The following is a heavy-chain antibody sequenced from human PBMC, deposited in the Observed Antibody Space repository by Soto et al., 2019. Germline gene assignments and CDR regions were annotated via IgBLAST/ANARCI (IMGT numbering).Heavy chain of an antibody. CDR1: GYTFSNYG. CDR2: ISLYSDGT. J-gene: IGHJ5*02. Sequence: RAAVKVSCKTSGYTFSNYGITWVRQAPGQPLEWLGWISLYSDGTNYAQKFQGRVSMNTDTSTTTAYMELRSLRSDDTAVYYCARVVPGAEDWFGPWGQGNLVTVSS. V-gene: IGHV1-18*01. CDR3: ARVVPGAEDWFGP. D-gene: IGHD2-2*01.